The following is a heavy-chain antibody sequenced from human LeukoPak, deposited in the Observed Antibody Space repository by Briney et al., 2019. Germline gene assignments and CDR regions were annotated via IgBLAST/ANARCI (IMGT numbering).Heavy chain of an antibody. CDR3: ARDKRSNPYNWFDP. V-gene: IGHV3-48*03. J-gene: IGHJ5*02. D-gene: IGHD2-15*01. CDR2: ISSSGSTI. CDR1: GFTFSSYE. Sequence: GGSLRLSCAASGFTFSSYEMNWVRQAPGKGLEWVSYISSSGSTIYYADSVKGRFTISRDNAKNTLYLQMNSLRAEDTAVYYCARDKRSNPYNWFDPWGQGTLVTVSS.